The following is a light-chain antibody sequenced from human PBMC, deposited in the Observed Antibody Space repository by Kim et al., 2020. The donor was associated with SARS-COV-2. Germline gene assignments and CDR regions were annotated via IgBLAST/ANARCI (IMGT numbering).Light chain of an antibody. CDR3: QQYNGYPWT. CDR1: QSISSW. Sequence: DIQMTQSPSTLSASVGDRVTITCRASQSISSWLAWYQQKPGKAPNLLIYDASSLESGVPSRFSGSGSETEFTLTVSSLQPDDFATYYCQQYNGYPWTFGQGTKVDIK. V-gene: IGKV1-5*01. J-gene: IGKJ1*01. CDR2: DAS.